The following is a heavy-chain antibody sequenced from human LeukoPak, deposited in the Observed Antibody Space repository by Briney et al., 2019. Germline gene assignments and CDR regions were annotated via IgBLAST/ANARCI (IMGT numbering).Heavy chain of an antibody. J-gene: IGHJ6*04. D-gene: IGHD3-16*01. CDR3: ARFTYTTRPSDV. CDR2: IHSSGST. Sequence: PSETLSLTCSVSGGSISGYYWSWIRQPPGQTLEWIGYIHSSGSTNYNPSLQSRVTMSVDTSMNQFSLRLSSVTAADTAVYYCARFTYTTRPSDVWGKGTTVTVSS. V-gene: IGHV4-4*09. CDR1: GGSISGYY.